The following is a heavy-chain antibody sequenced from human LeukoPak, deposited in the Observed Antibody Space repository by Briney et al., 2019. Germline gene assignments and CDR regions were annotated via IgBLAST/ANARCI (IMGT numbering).Heavy chain of an antibody. D-gene: IGHD2-2*01. Sequence: SETLSLTCTVSGGSISSYYWSWIRQPPGKGLEWIGYIYYSGSTNYNPSLKSRVTISVDTSKNQFSLKLSSVTAADTAVYYCARGCIGGSSTSYYAGHYYYGMDVWGQGTTVTVSS. CDR2: IYYSGST. CDR1: GGSISSYY. J-gene: IGHJ6*02. V-gene: IGHV4-59*01. CDR3: ARGCIGGSSTSYYAGHYYYGMDV.